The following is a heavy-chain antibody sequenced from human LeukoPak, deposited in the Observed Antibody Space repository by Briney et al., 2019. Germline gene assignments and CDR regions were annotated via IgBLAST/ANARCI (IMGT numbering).Heavy chain of an antibody. CDR1: GYTFTGYY. V-gene: IGHV1-2*02. D-gene: IGHD3-22*01. Sequence: ASVKVSCKASGYTFTGYYMHWVRQAPGQGLEWMGWINPNSGGANYAQKFQGRVTMTRDTSTSTVYMELSSLRSEDTAVYYCARDWDYDSSGYYSTDYWGQGTLVTVSS. CDR3: ARDWDYDSSGYYSTDY. J-gene: IGHJ4*02. CDR2: INPNSGGA.